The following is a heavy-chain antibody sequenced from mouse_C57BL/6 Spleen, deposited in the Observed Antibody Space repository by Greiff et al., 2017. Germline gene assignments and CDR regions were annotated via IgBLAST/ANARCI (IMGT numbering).Heavy chain of an antibody. J-gene: IGHJ4*01. CDR1: GYTFTSYT. Sequence: VQLQQSGAELARPGASVKMSCKASGYTFTSYTMHWVKQRPGQGLEWLGYINPSRGYTKYNQKFKDKATLTADKSSSTAYMQLSSLTSEDSAVYYCERDYGSRGAMDYWGQGTSVTVSS. CDR3: ERDYGSRGAMDY. CDR2: INPSRGYT. V-gene: IGHV1-4*01. D-gene: IGHD1-1*01.